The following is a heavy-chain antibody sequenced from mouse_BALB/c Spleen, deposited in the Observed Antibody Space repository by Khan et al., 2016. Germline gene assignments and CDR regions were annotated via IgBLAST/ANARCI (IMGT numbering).Heavy chain of an antibody. CDR2: IRSKSNNYAT. Sequence: EVQLVESGGGLVQPKGSLKLSCAASEFTFNTNAMNWVRQAPGKGLEWVARIRSKSNNYATYYADSVKDRFNISRADSQSMLYLQMNNLKTEDTAMYYCVRGLGLFDYWGQGTTLTVSS. CDR1: EFTFNTNA. V-gene: IGHV10S3*01. J-gene: IGHJ2*01. CDR3: VRGLGLFDY. D-gene: IGHD4-1*01.